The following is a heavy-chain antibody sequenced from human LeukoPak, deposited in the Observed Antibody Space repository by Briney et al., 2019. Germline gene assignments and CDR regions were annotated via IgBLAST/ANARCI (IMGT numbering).Heavy chain of an antibody. V-gene: IGHV1-2*02. CDR3: AKYCSSTSCPLGAFDI. CDR2: INPNSGGT. Sequence: ASVKVSCKASGYTFTGYYMHWVRQAPGQGLEWMGWINPNSGGTNYAQKFQGRVTMTRDTSISTAYMELSRLRSDDTAVYYCAKYCSSTSCPLGAFDIWGQGTKVTVSS. D-gene: IGHD2-2*01. CDR1: GYTFTGYY. J-gene: IGHJ3*02.